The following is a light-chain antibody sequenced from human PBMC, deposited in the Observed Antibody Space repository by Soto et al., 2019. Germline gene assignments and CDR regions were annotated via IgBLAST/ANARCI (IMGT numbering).Light chain of an antibody. V-gene: IGKV3-20*01. CDR3: QQYGSSPWT. J-gene: IGKJ1*01. CDR1: QSISSY. CDR2: DAS. Sequence: EVVLTQSPDTLSLPPGERATLSCRASQSISSYLAWYQQKPGQAPRLLIYDASSRATGIPARFSGSGSGTDFTLTISRLDPEDFAVYYCQQYGSSPWTFGQGTKVDIK.